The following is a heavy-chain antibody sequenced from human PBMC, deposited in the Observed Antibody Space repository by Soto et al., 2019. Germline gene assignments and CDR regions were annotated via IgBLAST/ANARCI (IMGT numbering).Heavy chain of an antibody. V-gene: IGHV3-23*01. D-gene: IGHD6-13*01. CDR3: AKDLQQQLVRSEYFQH. CDR2: ISGSGGST. Sequence: EVQLLESGGGLVQPGGSLRLSCAASGFAFSSYAMSWVRQAPGKGLEWVSAISGSGGSTYYADSVKGRFTISRDNSKNTLYLQMNSLRAEDTAVYYCAKDLQQQLVRSEYFQHWGQGTLVTVSS. J-gene: IGHJ1*01. CDR1: GFAFSSYA.